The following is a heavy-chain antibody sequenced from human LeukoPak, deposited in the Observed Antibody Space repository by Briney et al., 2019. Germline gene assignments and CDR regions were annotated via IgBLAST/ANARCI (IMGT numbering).Heavy chain of an antibody. CDR2: ISGGADRT. V-gene: IGHV3-23*01. CDR3: AKLSGRTYQIPVDY. J-gene: IGHJ4*02. Sequence: GRSLRLSRAASGFTFSAYAMSWVRQAPGKGLEWGSGISGGADRTHYADSVKGRFTISRDNSKNTVYLQMNSLRADDTVVYYCAKLSGRTYQIPVDYWGQGTLVTVSS. D-gene: IGHD1-7*01. CDR1: GFTFSAYA.